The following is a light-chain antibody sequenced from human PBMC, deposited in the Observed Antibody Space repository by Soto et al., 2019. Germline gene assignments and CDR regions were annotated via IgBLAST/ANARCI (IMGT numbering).Light chain of an antibody. J-gene: IGKJ1*01. Sequence: EIVLTQSPDTLSLSPGERVTLSCRASKSFSRSYLAWYQQKPGQAPRLLIYDASNRATGIPDRFTGSGSGTDFTLTINRLEPEDFAVYFCQQYGSSPQTFGQGTKVDIK. CDR2: DAS. V-gene: IGKV3-20*01. CDR1: KSFSRSY. CDR3: QQYGSSPQT.